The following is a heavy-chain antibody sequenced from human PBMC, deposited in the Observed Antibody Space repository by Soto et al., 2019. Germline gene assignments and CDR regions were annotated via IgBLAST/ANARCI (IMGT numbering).Heavy chain of an antibody. CDR3: VRGSQWFDP. CDR1: GGSISSGDYY. CDR2: IYYSGST. V-gene: IGHV4-30-4*01. J-gene: IGHJ5*02. Sequence: QVRLQESGPGLVKPSETLSLTCTVSGGSISSGDYYWSWIRQPPGKGLEWIGYIYYSGSTYYNPPLTSRVTISVDTSNNPFSLRLTSVTAADTAVYYCVRGSQWFDPWGQGTLVTVSS.